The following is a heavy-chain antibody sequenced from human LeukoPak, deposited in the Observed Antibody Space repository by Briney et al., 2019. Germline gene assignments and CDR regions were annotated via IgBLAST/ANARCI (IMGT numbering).Heavy chain of an antibody. J-gene: IGHJ4*02. CDR3: ARELRVVTAKPLDY. V-gene: IGHV3-74*01. CDR2: INSDGSST. D-gene: IGHD2-21*02. CDR1: GYTFSSSW. Sequence: GGSLRLSCAASGYTFSSSWMHWVRQAPGKGLVWVSRINSDGSSTSYADSVKGRFTISRDNAKNTLYLQMNSLRAEDTAVYYCARELRVVTAKPLDYWGQGTLVTVSS.